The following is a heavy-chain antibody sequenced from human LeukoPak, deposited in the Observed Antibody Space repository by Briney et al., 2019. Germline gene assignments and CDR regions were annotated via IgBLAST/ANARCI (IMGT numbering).Heavy chain of an antibody. J-gene: IGHJ4*02. D-gene: IGHD6-13*01. V-gene: IGHV1-18*01. Sequence: ASVKVSCKASGYTFATYGFCWVRQAPGHGLEWMGWISANTGKTNYAQKFQGRVTMTTDTSTSIAYMELRSLRPDDTAVYYCAKVAGDRMDYWGQGTLLTVSS. CDR2: ISANTGKT. CDR1: GYTFATYG. CDR3: AKVAGDRMDY.